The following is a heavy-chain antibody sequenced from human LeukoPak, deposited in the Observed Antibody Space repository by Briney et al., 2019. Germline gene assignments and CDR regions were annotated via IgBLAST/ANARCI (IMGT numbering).Heavy chain of an antibody. D-gene: IGHD6-13*01. CDR2: TSSSDAGT. Sequence: GGSLRLSCAASGFTLSSYAMSWVRQAPGKGLEWVSATSSSDAGTYYAESVRGRFTISRDNSKNTLFLQMNSLRAEDAAVYYCAKDRRYDSSWYGAGDYWGQGTLVTVSS. CDR1: GFTLSSYA. J-gene: IGHJ4*02. CDR3: AKDRRYDSSWYGAGDY. V-gene: IGHV3-23*01.